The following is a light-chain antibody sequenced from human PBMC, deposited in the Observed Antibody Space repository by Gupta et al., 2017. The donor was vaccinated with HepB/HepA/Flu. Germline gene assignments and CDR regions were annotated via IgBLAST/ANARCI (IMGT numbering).Light chain of an antibody. V-gene: IGKV3-20*01. CDR3: QHYDFSIPLS. Sequence: EIVLTQSPGTLSLSAGERATLSCRASQTFTSGYLAWYQKKPGQAPRLLIYGASIRATDIPDRFSGSGSGTDYTLTISRLEPEDFAVYYCQHYDFSIPLSFGGGTKVEMK. CDR2: GAS. CDR1: QTFTSGY. J-gene: IGKJ4*01.